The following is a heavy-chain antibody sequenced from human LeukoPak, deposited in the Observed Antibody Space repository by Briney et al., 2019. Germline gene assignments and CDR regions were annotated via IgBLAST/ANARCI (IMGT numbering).Heavy chain of an antibody. CDR3: ARGGRWELPRPYAFDI. CDR1: GGTFSIYA. D-gene: IGHD1-26*01. J-gene: IGHJ3*02. Sequence: SVKVSCKSSGGTFSIYAISCVRHAPGQGLEWMGGISSIFGTANYAQKFQGRVTINAAESTSQAYMELRSLRSEETAVYYCARGGRWELPRPYAFDIWGQGTMVTVSS. V-gene: IGHV1-69*13. CDR2: ISSIFGTA.